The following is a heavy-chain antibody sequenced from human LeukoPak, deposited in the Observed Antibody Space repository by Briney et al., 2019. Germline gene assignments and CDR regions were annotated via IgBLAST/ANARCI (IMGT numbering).Heavy chain of an antibody. D-gene: IGHD1-1*01. CDR2: INHSGGT. Sequence: SETLSLTCAVYGGSFSGYYWSWIRQPPGKGLEWIGEINHSGGTNYNPSLKSRVTISVDTSKNQFSLKLSSVTAADTAVYYCARGTGTTMGIDYWGQGTLVTVSS. CDR3: ARGTGTTMGIDY. V-gene: IGHV4-34*01. CDR1: GGSFSGYY. J-gene: IGHJ4*02.